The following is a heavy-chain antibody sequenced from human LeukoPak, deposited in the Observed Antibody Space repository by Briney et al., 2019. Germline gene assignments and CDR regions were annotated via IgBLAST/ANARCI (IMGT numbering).Heavy chain of an antibody. J-gene: IGHJ3*02. CDR2: IYSGGST. CDR1: GFTVSSNY. V-gene: IGHV3-66*04. Sequence: GGSLRLSCAASGFTVSSNYMSWVRQAPGKGLEWVSVIYSGGSTYYADSVKGRFTISRDNSKNTLYLQMNSLRAEDTAVYYCARLMYYYDSSGYYLDAFDIWGQGTMVTVSS. D-gene: IGHD3-22*01. CDR3: ARLMYYYDSSGYYLDAFDI.